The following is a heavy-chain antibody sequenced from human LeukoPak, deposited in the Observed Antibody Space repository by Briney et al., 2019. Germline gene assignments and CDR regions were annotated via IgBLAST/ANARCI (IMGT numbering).Heavy chain of an antibody. V-gene: IGHV3-7*01. Sequence: GGSLRLSCVGSGFTFSSYWMSWVRQAPGKGLEWVANIKEYGSEEYYLDSVKGRFTGSRDDAKNSLYLQMNSLRVEDTAVYYYARHLVEGYKRKWFDLWGQGTLVTVSS. CDR2: IKEYGSEE. CDR3: ARHLVEGYKRKWFDL. CDR1: GFTFSSYW. D-gene: IGHD5-12*01. J-gene: IGHJ5*02.